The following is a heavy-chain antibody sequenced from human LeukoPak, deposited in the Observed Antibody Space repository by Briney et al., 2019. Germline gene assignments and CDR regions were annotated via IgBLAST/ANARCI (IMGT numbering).Heavy chain of an antibody. CDR1: GGTFSSYA. V-gene: IGHV1-69*04. Sequence: SVKVSCKASGGTFSSYAISGVRQAPGQGLEWMGRIIPILGIANYAQKFQGRVTITADKSTSTAYMELSSLRSEDTAVYYCARQYCSSTSCYVHFDYWGQGTLVTVSS. CDR3: ARQYCSSTSCYVHFDY. CDR2: IIPILGIA. D-gene: IGHD2-2*01. J-gene: IGHJ4*02.